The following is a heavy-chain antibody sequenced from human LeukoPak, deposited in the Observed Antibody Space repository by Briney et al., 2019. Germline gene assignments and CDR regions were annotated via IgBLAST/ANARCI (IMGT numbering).Heavy chain of an antibody. CDR1: GYTFTSYA. CDR2: INAGNGNT. Sequence: ASVKVSCKASGYTFTSYAMHWVRQAPGRGPEWMGWINAGNGNTKYLQKFQDRLTITRDTSANTAYMELSSLRSEDTAVYYCARDYGDYGNYYGMDVWGQGTTVTVSS. V-gene: IGHV1-3*01. CDR3: ARDYGDYGNYYGMDV. D-gene: IGHD4-17*01. J-gene: IGHJ6*02.